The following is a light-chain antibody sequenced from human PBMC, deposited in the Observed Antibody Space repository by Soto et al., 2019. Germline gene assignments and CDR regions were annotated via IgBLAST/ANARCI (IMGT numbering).Light chain of an antibody. V-gene: IGKV3-15*01. Sequence: EIVMTQSPAILSVSPGERATLSCRANESISSNLAWYQQKPGRAPRLLIYAAATRATGVPARFSGSGSGADFTLTINSLQSEDFAVYYCQMYNNWVSTFGGGTKVEIK. J-gene: IGKJ4*01. CDR3: QMYNNWVST. CDR2: AAA. CDR1: ESISSN.